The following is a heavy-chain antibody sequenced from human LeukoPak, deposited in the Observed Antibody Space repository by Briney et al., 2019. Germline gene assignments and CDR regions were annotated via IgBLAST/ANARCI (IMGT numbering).Heavy chain of an antibody. CDR1: GFTFSSYW. Sequence: GGPLRLSCAASGFTFSSYWMHWVRQAPGKGLVWVSRINSDGSSTSYADSVKGRFTISRDNAKNTLYLQMNSLRAEDTAVYYCAREDSEYCSSTSCPNYYYGMDVWGQGTTVTVSS. CDR3: AREDSEYCSSTSCPNYYYGMDV. V-gene: IGHV3-74*01. J-gene: IGHJ6*02. CDR2: INSDGSST. D-gene: IGHD2-2*01.